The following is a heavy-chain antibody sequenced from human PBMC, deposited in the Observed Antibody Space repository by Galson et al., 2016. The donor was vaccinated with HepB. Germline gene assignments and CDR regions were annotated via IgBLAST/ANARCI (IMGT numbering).Heavy chain of an antibody. CDR3: ARVITMKMEQFAY. J-gene: IGHJ4*02. CDR2: IDWDDDK. D-gene: IGHD1/OR15-1a*01. CDR1: GFSLSASGMC. Sequence: PALVTPPQTLTLTCTFSGFSLSASGMCVSWIRQPPGKALEWLALIDWDDDKYYSTSLKTRLTISKDTSKNQVVLTMTNMDPVDTGTYYCARVITMKMEQFAYWGQGILVTVSS. V-gene: IGHV2-70*01.